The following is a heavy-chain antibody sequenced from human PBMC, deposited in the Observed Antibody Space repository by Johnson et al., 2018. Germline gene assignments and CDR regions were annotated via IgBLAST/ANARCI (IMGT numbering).Heavy chain of an antibody. J-gene: IGHJ6*02. Sequence: EVQLLETGGGLVQPGGSLRLSCAASGFIFRNYYMNWVRQAPGKGLEWVSSISRISIDIDYADSVKGRFTISRDNAKNSVELQMNSLRVEDTAVSYWAREVVGGYGSDGMAVWGQGTTVTVSS. D-gene: IGHD2-2*01. CDR3: AREVVGGYGSDGMAV. CDR2: ISRISIDI. V-gene: IGHV3-21*01. CDR1: GFIFRNYY.